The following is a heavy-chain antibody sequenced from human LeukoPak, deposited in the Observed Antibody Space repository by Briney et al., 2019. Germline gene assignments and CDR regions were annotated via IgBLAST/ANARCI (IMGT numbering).Heavy chain of an antibody. Sequence: SGPTLVNPTQTLTLTCTFSGFSLSTNGVCVSWIRQPPGKALEWLARIDWDDDKYYSTSLKTRLTISKDTSKNQVVLTMTNMDPVDTATYYCARSYYDSSGYYLTYYFDYWGQGTLVTVSS. CDR1: GFSLSTNGVC. CDR2: IDWDDDK. D-gene: IGHD3-22*01. CDR3: ARSYYDSSGYYLTYYFDY. V-gene: IGHV2-70*11. J-gene: IGHJ4*02.